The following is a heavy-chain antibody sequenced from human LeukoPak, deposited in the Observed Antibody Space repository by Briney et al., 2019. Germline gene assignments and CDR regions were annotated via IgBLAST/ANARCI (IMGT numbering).Heavy chain of an antibody. CDR2: VKQDGSEK. CDR1: VFTLWSYW. J-gene: IGHJ5*02. Sequence: GGSLRLSCGASVFTLWSYWMSWVRQAPGKGVEWVANVKQDGSEKNYVASVKGRFTISRDNAKNSVYLQMNSLRAEDTAVYYCARDFSGYSSSPGWFDPSGQGALVTVSS. D-gene: IGHD6-13*01. V-gene: IGHV3-7*01. CDR3: ARDFSGYSSSPGWFDP.